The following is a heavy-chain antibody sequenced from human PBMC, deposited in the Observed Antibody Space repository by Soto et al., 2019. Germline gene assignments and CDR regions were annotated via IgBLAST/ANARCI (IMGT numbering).Heavy chain of an antibody. CDR1: GYTFISYG. Sequence: QVQLVQSGAEVKKPGASVKVSCKASGYTFISYGISWVRQAPGQGLDWMGWINAFNGNTNYAQKLQGRVSMTRDTSASTAYMELRSLRSDATAVYYCARDPVAGTDFDYWGQGALVTVSS. D-gene: IGHD6-19*01. J-gene: IGHJ4*02. CDR3: ARDPVAGTDFDY. CDR2: INAFNGNT. V-gene: IGHV1-18*01.